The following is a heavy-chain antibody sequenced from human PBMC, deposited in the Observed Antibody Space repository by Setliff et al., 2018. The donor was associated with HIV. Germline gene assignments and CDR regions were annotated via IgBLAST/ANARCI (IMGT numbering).Heavy chain of an antibody. D-gene: IGHD4-17*01. V-gene: IGHV4-59*02. CDR2: IYSTGST. CDR1: GASVSSHY. Sequence: LSLTCTVSGASVSSHYWSWIRQSPGRELEWIGYIYSTGSTNYNPSLQSRVSISMDASKNKFSLKVTSVTSADTAVYYCAKGAGFYGDYTFDYWGQGHLVTVSS. J-gene: IGHJ4*02. CDR3: AKGAGFYGDYTFDY.